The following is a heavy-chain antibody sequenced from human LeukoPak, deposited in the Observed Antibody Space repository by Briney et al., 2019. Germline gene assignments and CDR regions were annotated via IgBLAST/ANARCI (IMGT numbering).Heavy chain of an antibody. CDR1: GFTFTSSA. V-gene: IGHV1-58*01. CDR3: AAGGSSSWYLMEH. Sequence: SVKVSCKASGFTFTSSAVQWVRQARGQRLEWIGWIVVGSGNTNYAQKFQERVTITRDMSTSTAYMELSSLRSEDTAVYYCAAGGSSSWYLMEHWGQGTLVTASS. J-gene: IGHJ1*01. CDR2: IVVGSGNT. D-gene: IGHD6-13*01.